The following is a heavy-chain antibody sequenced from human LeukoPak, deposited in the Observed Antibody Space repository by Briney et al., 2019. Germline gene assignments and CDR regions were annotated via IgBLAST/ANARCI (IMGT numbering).Heavy chain of an antibody. D-gene: IGHD3-3*02. CDR1: GFTIGTAW. V-gene: IGHV3-15*01. Sequence: GGSLRLSCVSSGFTIGTAWMSWVRQAPGKGLEWLGHIKSEGEGATTDYAAPAKGRFAISRDDSKNKIYLQMSSLKIDDTAIYYCIAHFPYFYGFDVWGKGTTVTVSS. CDR2: IKSEGEGATT. CDR3: IAHFPYFYGFDV. J-gene: IGHJ6*04.